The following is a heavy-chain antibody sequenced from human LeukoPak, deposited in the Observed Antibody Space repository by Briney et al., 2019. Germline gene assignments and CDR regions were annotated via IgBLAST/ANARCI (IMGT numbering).Heavy chain of an antibody. V-gene: IGHV3-23*01. Sequence: GSLRLSCAASGFTFSSYAMSWVRQAPGKGLEWVSAISGSGGTTYYADSVKGRFTISRDNSKNTLYLQMSSLRAEDSAVYYCAKDPEYSSGWYLDYWGQGTLVTVSS. CDR1: GFTFSSYA. CDR2: ISGSGGTT. J-gene: IGHJ4*02. D-gene: IGHD6-19*01. CDR3: AKDPEYSSGWYLDY.